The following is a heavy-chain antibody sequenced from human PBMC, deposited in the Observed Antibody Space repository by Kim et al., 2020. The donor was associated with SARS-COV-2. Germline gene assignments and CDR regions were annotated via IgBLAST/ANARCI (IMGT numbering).Heavy chain of an antibody. V-gene: IGHV1-58*01. D-gene: IGHD1-26*01. Sequence: AQRSQERVTITRNMSTSTAYMELSSLSSEDTAVYYCAAAGGSSPGDAFDIWGQGTMVTVSS. CDR3: AAAGGSSPGDAFDI. J-gene: IGHJ3*02.